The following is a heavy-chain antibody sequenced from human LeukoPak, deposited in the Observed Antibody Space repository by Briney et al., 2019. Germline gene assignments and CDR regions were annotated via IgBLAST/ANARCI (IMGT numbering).Heavy chain of an antibody. CDR3: ASSPFDCSSTSCYRYFFDY. D-gene: IGHD2-2*01. CDR2: IYYSGST. CDR1: GGSISSYY. Sequence: SETLSLTCTVSGGSISSYYWSWIRQPPGKGLEWIGYIYYSGSTNYNPSLKSRVTISVDTSKNQFSLKLSSVTAADTGVYYCASSPFDCSSTSCYRYFFDYWGQGTLVTVSS. V-gene: IGHV4-59*08. J-gene: IGHJ4*02.